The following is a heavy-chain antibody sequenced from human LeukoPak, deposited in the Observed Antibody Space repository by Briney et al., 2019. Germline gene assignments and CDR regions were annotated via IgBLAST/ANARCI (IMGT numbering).Heavy chain of an antibody. CDR1: GGSFSGYY. Sequence: SETMSLTCAVYGGSFSGYYWSWIRQPPGKGLEWIGEINHRGSTNYNPSLKSRVTISVDTSKNQFSLKLSSVTAADTAVYHCARGPGQWLVLDYWGQGTLVTVSS. CDR3: ARGPGQWLVLDY. J-gene: IGHJ4*02. D-gene: IGHD6-19*01. V-gene: IGHV4-34*01. CDR2: INHRGST.